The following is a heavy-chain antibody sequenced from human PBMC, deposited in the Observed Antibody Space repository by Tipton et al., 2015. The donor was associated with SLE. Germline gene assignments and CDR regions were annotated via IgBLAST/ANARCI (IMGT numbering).Heavy chain of an antibody. V-gene: IGHV4-61*02. CDR3: AREASYCGGDCYPSWFDP. CDR2: IYTSGST. Sequence: PGLVKPSQTLSLTCTVSGDSISSGLYYWSWIRQPAGKGLEWIGRIYTSGSTNYHTSLKSRVTISVDTSKNQFSLKLSSVTAADTAVYYCAREASYCGGDCYPSWFDPWGQGTLVTVSS. CDR1: GDSISSGLYY. J-gene: IGHJ5*02. D-gene: IGHD2-21*01.